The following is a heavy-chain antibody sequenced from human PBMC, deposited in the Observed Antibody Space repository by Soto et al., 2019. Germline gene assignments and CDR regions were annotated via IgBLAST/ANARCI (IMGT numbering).Heavy chain of an antibody. CDR3: ARPGGSGGHDPFDY. D-gene: IGHD2-8*02. V-gene: IGHV3-11*01. Sequence: QVQLVESGGDLVKPGGSLRLSCAASGFTFSDYYVSWIRQAPGKGLEWVSYISSSGTTIYYADSMKGRFTISRDNAKNSLYLQMTSLRADDTAVYYCARPGGSGGHDPFDYWGRGTLVTVSS. CDR1: GFTFSDYY. CDR2: ISSSGTTI. J-gene: IGHJ4*02.